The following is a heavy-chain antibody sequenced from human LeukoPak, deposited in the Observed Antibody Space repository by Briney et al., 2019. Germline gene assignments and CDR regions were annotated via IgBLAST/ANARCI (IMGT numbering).Heavy chain of an antibody. CDR3: ARTHYYGSGSSDY. Sequence: TGGSLRLSCAASGFTFSSYAMHWVRQAPGKGLEYVSAISSNGGSTYYANSVKGRFTISRDNSKNTLYLQMGSLRAEDMAVYYCARTHYYGSGSSDYWGQGTLVTVSS. V-gene: IGHV3-64*01. D-gene: IGHD3-10*01. CDR2: ISSNGGST. CDR1: GFTFSSYA. J-gene: IGHJ4*02.